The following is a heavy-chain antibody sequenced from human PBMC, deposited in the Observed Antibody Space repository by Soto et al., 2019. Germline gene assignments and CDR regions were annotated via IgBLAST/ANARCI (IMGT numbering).Heavy chain of an antibody. J-gene: IGHJ4*02. CDR1: GGSISSGGYY. D-gene: IGHD3-9*01. CDR3: ARVDYDILTGLDY. V-gene: IGHV4-31*01. Sequence: PSETLSLTCTVSGGSISSGGYYWSWIRQHPGKGLEWIGYIYYSGSTYYNPSLKSQVTISVDTSKNQFSLKLSSVTAADTAVYYCARVDYDILTGLDYWGQGTLVTVSS. CDR2: IYYSGST.